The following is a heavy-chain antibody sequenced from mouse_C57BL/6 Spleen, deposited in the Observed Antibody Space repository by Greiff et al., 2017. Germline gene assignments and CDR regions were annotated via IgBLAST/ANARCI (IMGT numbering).Heavy chain of an antibody. D-gene: IGHD5-1*01. J-gene: IGHJ2*01. V-gene: IGHV1-15*01. Sequence: QVQLQQSGAELVRPGASVTLSCKASGYTFTDYEMHWVKQTPVHGLEWIGAIDPETGGTAYNQKFKGKAILTADKSSSTAYMELRSLTSEDSAVYYCTKRYLYFDYGGQGTTLTVSS. CDR1: GYTFTDYE. CDR3: TKRYLYFDY. CDR2: IDPETGGT.